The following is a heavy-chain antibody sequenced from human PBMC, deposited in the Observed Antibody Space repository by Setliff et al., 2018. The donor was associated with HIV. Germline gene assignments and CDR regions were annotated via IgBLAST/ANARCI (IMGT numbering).Heavy chain of an antibody. Sequence: SETLSLTCTVSGGSISTYYWSWIRQPPGKRLEWIGYIYYSGSTNYNPSLKSRVTMSVDTSKNQFSLKLTSVTAADTAVYYCARDRPSSSWYFNAFDIWGQGTMVTVSS. CDR1: GGSISTYY. V-gene: IGHV4-59*01. CDR3: ARDRPSSSWYFNAFDI. CDR2: IYYSGST. J-gene: IGHJ3*02. D-gene: IGHD6-13*01.